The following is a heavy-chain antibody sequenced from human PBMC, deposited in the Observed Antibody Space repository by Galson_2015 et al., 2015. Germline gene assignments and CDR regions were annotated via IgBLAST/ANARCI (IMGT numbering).Heavy chain of an antibody. CDR3: ARAPQPSYSNYYFDY. CDR2: VPYDATNE. D-gene: IGHD4-11*01. Sequence: SLRLSCAASGFTFSTYAVHWVRQAPGKGLEWVAVVPYDATNEYYADSVKGRFPISRDNSKNTLSLQMNSLRVEDTAVYYCARAPQPSYSNYYFDYWGPGTLVTVSS. J-gene: IGHJ4*02. CDR1: GFTFSTYA. V-gene: IGHV3-30*01.